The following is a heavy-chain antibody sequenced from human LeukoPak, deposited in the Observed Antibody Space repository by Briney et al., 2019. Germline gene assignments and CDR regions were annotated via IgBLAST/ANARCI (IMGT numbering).Heavy chain of an antibody. J-gene: IGHJ5*02. CDR1: GYSFSNYG. CDR3: ARTGIAAAPFDP. CDR2: ISAYNGNT. Sequence: GASVKVSCKASGYSFSNYGISWVRQAPGQGLEWMGWISAYNGNTNYAQRLQGRVTMTTDTSTSTAYMELRSLRSDDTAVYYCARTGIAAAPFDPWGQGTLVTVSS. D-gene: IGHD6-13*01. V-gene: IGHV1-18*01.